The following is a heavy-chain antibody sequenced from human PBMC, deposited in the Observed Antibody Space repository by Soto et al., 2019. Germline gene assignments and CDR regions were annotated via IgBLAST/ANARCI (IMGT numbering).Heavy chain of an antibody. CDR1: GGSISSSNW. V-gene: IGHV4-4*02. J-gene: IGHJ6*02. CDR3: ARDGAAAGTGDYYYYGMDV. Sequence: SETLSLTCAVSGGSISSSNWWSCVRQPPGKGLEWIGEIYHSGGTNYNPSLKSRVTISVDKSKNQFSLKLSSVTAADTAVYYCARDGAAAGTGDYYYYGMDVWGQGTTVTVSS. D-gene: IGHD6-13*01. CDR2: IYHSGGT.